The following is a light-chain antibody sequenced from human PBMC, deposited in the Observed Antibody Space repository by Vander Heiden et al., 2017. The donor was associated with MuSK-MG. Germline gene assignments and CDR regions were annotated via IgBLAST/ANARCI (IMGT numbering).Light chain of an antibody. Sequence: QSVLTPPPSASGTPGQRVTIPSSGCSDNIGSNTVNWYQQLPGTAPKLLIYSNNQRPSGVPDRFSGSKSGTSAALAISGLQSEDEADYYCAAWDDSLNGVVFGGGTKLTVL. J-gene: IGLJ2*01. CDR2: SNN. V-gene: IGLV1-44*01. CDR1: SDNIGSNT. CDR3: AAWDDSLNGVV.